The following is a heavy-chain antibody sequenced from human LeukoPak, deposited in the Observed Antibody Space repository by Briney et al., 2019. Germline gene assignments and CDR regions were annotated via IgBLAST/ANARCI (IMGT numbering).Heavy chain of an antibody. V-gene: IGHV3-23*01. J-gene: IGHJ4*02. Sequence: GGSLRVSCAASGFTFCDYGMSWGRQAPAEGLGWVSGISGSGGITYYADSVKGRFTISRDNSKNTLHLQLNSLRADDTAVYYCVKGGAPDSITVYYFEDWGQGPLVTVSS. D-gene: IGHD2-2*01. CDR3: VKGGAPDSITVYYFED. CDR1: GFTFCDYG. CDR2: ISGSGGIT.